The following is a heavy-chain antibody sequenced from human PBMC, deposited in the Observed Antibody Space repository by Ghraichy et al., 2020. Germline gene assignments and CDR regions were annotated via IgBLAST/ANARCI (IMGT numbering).Heavy chain of an antibody. Sequence: SETLSLTCAVYGGSLSGYYWIWIRQAPGKGLDWLGEINHNGGTNYNPSLKSRITMSVDTSKNQISLKLTSVTVADTAVFYCARVGREYLVRYYFDHWGQGTLVTVSS. CDR1: GGSLSGYY. CDR3: ARVGREYLVRYYFDH. J-gene: IGHJ4*02. D-gene: IGHD4-17*01. CDR2: INHNGGT. V-gene: IGHV4-34*01.